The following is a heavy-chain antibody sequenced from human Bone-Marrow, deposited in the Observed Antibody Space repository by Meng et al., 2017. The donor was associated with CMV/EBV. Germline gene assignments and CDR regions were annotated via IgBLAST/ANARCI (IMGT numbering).Heavy chain of an antibody. CDR2: IYYSGST. Sequence: SETLSLTCTVSGGSISSYYWSWIRQPPGKGLEWLGYIYYSGSTNYNPSLKSRVTLSVDTSKNQFSLKLSSVTAADTAVYYCARLRMVRGVTAIDYWGQGTLVTVSS. V-gene: IGHV4-59*01. CDR1: GGSISSYY. J-gene: IGHJ4*02. CDR3: ARLRMVRGVTAIDY. D-gene: IGHD3-10*01.